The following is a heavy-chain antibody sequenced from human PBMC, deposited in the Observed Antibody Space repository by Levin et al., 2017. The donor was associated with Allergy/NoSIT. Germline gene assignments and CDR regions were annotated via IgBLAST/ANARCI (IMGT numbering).Heavy chain of an antibody. CDR3: AREGRRGDSSGWPNWFDP. CDR1: GYTFTGYY. CDR2: INPNSGGT. Sequence: ASVKVSCKASGYTFTGYYMHWVRQAPGQGLEWMGRINPNSGGTNYAQKVQGRVTMTRDTSVSTAYMELSRLRSDDTAVYYCAREGRRGDSSGWPNWFDPWCQGTLVTVSS. V-gene: IGHV1-2*06. J-gene: IGHJ5*02. D-gene: IGHD6-19*01.